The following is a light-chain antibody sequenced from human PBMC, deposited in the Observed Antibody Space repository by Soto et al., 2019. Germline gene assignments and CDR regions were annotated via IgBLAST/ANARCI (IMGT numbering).Light chain of an antibody. CDR1: QSVSSY. CDR3: QQRSNWPWT. Sequence: EIVLTQSPATLSFSPGERATLSCRASQSVSSYLAWYQHKPGQAPRLLIYEASNRATGIPARFSGSGSGTDFTLTISSLEPEDFAVYYCQQRSNWPWTFGQGTKVDI. V-gene: IGKV3-11*01. CDR2: EAS. J-gene: IGKJ1*01.